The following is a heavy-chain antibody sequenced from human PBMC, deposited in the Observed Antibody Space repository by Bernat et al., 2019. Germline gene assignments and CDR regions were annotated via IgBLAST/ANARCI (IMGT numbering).Heavy chain of an antibody. CDR2: IYYSGST. Sequence: QLQLQESGPGLVKPSETLSLTCTVSGGSISSSSYYWGWIRQPPGKGLEWIGSIYYSGSTYYNPSLKSRVTISVDTSKNQFSLKLSSVTAADTAVYYCAGHHGGWHYFDYWGQGTLVTVSS. V-gene: IGHV4-39*01. CDR1: GGSISSSSYY. D-gene: IGHD6-19*01. CDR3: AGHHGGWHYFDY. J-gene: IGHJ4*02.